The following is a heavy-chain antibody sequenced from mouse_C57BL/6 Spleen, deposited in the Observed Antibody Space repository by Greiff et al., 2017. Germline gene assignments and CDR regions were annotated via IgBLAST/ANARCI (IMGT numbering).Heavy chain of an antibody. V-gene: IGHV5-17*01. D-gene: IGHD2-4*01. CDR3: ARSYDYDDAMDY. Sequence: EVHLVESGGGLVKPGGSLKLSCAASGFTFSDYGMHWVRQAPEKGLEWVAYISSGSSTIYYADTVKGRFTISRDNAKNTLFLQMTSLRSEDTAMYYCARSYDYDDAMDYWGQGTSVTVSS. CDR1: GFTFSDYG. CDR2: ISSGSSTI. J-gene: IGHJ4*01.